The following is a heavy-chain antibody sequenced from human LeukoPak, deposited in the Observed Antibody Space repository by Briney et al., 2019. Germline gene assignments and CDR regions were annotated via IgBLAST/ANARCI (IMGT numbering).Heavy chain of an antibody. CDR2: IYNSGST. J-gene: IGHJ4*02. V-gene: IGHV4-59*08. Sequence: PSETLSLTXTVSGVSISSXXXXXXRQPPGXGXXXXXNIYNSGSTNYNPSLKSRVTISVDTSKKQFSLKLTSVTAADTAVYYCAKVGYVASLGLDYWGQGTLVTVSS. CDR1: GVSISSXX. CDR3: AKVGYVASLGLDY. D-gene: IGHD5-12*01.